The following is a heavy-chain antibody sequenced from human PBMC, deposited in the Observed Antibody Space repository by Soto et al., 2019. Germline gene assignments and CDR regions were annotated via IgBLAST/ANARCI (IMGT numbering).Heavy chain of an antibody. CDR2: ISSSGSTI. D-gene: IGHD6-19*01. V-gene: IGHV3-11*01. CDR3: ARAVAGTSAYYYHFYYMDV. J-gene: IGHJ6*03. Sequence: QVQLVESGGGLVKPGGSLRLSCAASGFTFSDYYMSWIRQAPGKGLEWVSYISSSGSTIYYADSVKGRFTISRDNAKNALYLQMNSLRAEDTAVYYCARAVAGTSAYYYHFYYMDVWGKGTTVTVSS. CDR1: GFTFSDYY.